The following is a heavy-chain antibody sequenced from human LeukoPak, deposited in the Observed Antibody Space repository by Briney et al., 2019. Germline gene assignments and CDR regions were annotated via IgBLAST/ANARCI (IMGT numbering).Heavy chain of an antibody. Sequence: TSETLSLTCTVSGDSISTYYWSWLRQPPGKGLEWIGYIYYNGNTKYNPSLKSRVTILVDTSNNQFSLKLRSVTAADTAVYYCARTTRYCSGGSCYGAVENFDYWGQGTLVTVSS. J-gene: IGHJ4*02. V-gene: IGHV4-59*01. CDR1: GDSISTYY. CDR2: IYYNGNT. D-gene: IGHD2-15*01. CDR3: ARTTRYCSGGSCYGAVENFDY.